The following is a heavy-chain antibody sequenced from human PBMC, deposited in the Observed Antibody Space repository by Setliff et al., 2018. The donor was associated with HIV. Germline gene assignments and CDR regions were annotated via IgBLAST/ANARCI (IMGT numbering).Heavy chain of an antibody. Sequence: GGSLRLSCAASGFTFSSYAIHCVRQAPGRGLEWVAVISYDGSVKYYADSVRGRFTISRDNSKNMLFLQMSSLRADDTAVYYCAKDGISGGSYPPYYFDYWGHGTLVTVSS. V-gene: IGHV3-30*04. CDR2: ISYDGSVK. J-gene: IGHJ4*01. D-gene: IGHD2-15*01. CDR3: AKDGISGGSYPPYYFDY. CDR1: GFTFSSYA.